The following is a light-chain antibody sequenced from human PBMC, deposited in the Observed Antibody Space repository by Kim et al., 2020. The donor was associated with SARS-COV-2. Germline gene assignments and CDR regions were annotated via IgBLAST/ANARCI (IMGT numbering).Light chain of an antibody. Sequence: SYELTQPPSVSVAPGKTARITCGGNNIGSKSVHWYQQKPGQAPVLVIYYDSDRPSGIPERFSGSNSGNTATLTISRVEAGDEADYYCQVWDSSSDHWVFGGGTQLTV. V-gene: IGLV3-21*04. J-gene: IGLJ3*02. CDR3: QVWDSSSDHWV. CDR1: NIGSKS. CDR2: YDS.